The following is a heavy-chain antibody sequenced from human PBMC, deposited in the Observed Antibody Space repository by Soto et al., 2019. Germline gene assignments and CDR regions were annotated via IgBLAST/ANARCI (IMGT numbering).Heavy chain of an antibody. J-gene: IGHJ3*02. Sequence: ASVKISCKASGYTFTSYYMHWLRQAPGQGLEWMGIINPSGGSTSYAQKFQGRVTMTRDTSTSTVYMELSSLRSEDTAVYYCARDLFGPPAQCRSTSCPTDGAFDIWGQGTMVTVSS. CDR2: INPSGGST. V-gene: IGHV1-46*01. D-gene: IGHD2-2*01. CDR3: ARDLFGPPAQCRSTSCPTDGAFDI. CDR1: GYTFTSYY.